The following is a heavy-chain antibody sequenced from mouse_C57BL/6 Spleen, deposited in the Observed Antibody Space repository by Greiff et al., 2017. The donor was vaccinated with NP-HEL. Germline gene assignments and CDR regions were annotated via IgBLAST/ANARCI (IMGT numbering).Heavy chain of an antibody. Sequence: EVKLVESEGGLVQPGSSMKLSCTASGFTFSDYYMAWVRQVPEKGLEWVANINYDGSSTYYLDSLKSRFIISRDNAKNILYLQMSSLKSEDTATYYCARGGYYYGSSPYFDYWGQGTTLTVSS. D-gene: IGHD1-1*01. V-gene: IGHV5-16*01. CDR1: GFTFSDYY. CDR3: ARGGYYYGSSPYFDY. CDR2: INYDGSST. J-gene: IGHJ2*01.